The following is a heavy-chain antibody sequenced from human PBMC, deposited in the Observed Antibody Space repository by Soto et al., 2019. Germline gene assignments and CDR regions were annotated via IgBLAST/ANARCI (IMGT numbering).Heavy chain of an antibody. J-gene: IGHJ5*02. CDR3: ARGQRFSDWFDP. Sequence: PSETLSLSCSVSGGTISGYYWTWIRQPAGKGLEWIGRIYSSGNTKYNPSLQSRVTMSLDTSNNQFSLRLTSVTAADTAVYYCARGQRFSDWFDPWGQGTLVTVSS. CDR2: IYSSGNT. CDR1: GGTISGYY. V-gene: IGHV4-4*07. D-gene: IGHD3-3*01.